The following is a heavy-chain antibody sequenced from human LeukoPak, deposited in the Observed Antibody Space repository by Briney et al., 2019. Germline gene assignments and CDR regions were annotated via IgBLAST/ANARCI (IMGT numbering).Heavy chain of an antibody. CDR3: AKGLLYEYFQH. CDR2: ISDSGGST. Sequence: GGSLRLSCAASGFTFSSYGMNWVRQAPGKGLEWVSRISDSGGSTYYADSVKGRFTISRDNSKNTLYLQMNSLRAEDTAVYYCAKGLLYEYFQHWGQGTLVTVSS. V-gene: IGHV3-23*01. CDR1: GFTFSSYG. J-gene: IGHJ1*01. D-gene: IGHD3-3*01.